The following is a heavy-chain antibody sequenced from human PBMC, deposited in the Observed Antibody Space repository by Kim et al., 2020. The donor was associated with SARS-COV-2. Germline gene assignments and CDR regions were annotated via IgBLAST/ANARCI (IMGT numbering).Heavy chain of an antibody. Sequence: SETLSLTCAVYGGSFSGYYWSWIRQPPGKGLEWIGEINHSGSTNYNPSLKSRVTISVDTSKNQFSLKLSSVTAADTAVYYCARAHYSAMVRGVIPRTFDYWGQGTLVTVSS. CDR3: ARAHYSAMVRGVIPRTFDY. CDR1: GGSFSGYY. J-gene: IGHJ4*02. CDR2: INHSGST. V-gene: IGHV4-34*01. D-gene: IGHD3-10*01.